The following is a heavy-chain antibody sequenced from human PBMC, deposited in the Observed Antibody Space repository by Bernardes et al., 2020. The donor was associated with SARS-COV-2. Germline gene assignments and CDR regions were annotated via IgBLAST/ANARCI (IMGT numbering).Heavy chain of an antibody. Sequence: SETLSLTCTVSGGSISSYYWSWIRQPPGKGLEWIGYIYYSGSTNYNPSLKSRVTISVDTSKNQFSLKLSSVTAADTAVYYCARHHPRAYSSGWLSKSNYYFDYWGQGTLVTVSS. V-gene: IGHV4-59*08. CDR3: ARHHPRAYSSGWLSKSNYYFDY. D-gene: IGHD6-19*01. J-gene: IGHJ4*02. CDR1: GGSISSYY. CDR2: IYYSGST.